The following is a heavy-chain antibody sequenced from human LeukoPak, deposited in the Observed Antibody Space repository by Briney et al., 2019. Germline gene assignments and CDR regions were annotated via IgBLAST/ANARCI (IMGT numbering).Heavy chain of an antibody. D-gene: IGHD4-11*01. CDR3: ARDASSMTKSYYYGMDV. CDR2: ISSSSSYI. CDR1: GFTFSNAW. V-gene: IGHV3-21*01. Sequence: PGGSLRLSCAASGFTFSNAWMSWVRQAPGKGLEWVSSISSSSSYIYYADSVKGRFTISRDNAKNSLYLQMNSLRAEDTAVYYCARDASSMTKSYYYGMDVWGQGTTVTVSS. J-gene: IGHJ6*02.